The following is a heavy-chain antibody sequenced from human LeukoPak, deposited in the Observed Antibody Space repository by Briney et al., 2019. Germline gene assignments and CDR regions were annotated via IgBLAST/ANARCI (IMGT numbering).Heavy chain of an antibody. CDR2: ISAYNGNT. Sequence: GASVKVSCKASGYTFTSYGISWVRQAPGQGLEWMGWISAYNGNTNYAQKLQGRVTMTTDTSTSTAYMELRSLRSDDTAVYYCARDPPITMVRGVIPPFDYWGQGTLVTVSS. CDR1: GYTFTSYG. D-gene: IGHD3-10*01. CDR3: ARDPPITMVRGVIPPFDY. V-gene: IGHV1-18*01. J-gene: IGHJ4*02.